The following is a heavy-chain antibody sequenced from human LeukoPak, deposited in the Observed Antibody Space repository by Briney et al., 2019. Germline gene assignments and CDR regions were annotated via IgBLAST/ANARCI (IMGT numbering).Heavy chain of an antibody. V-gene: IGHV4-59*01. CDR2: IYYSGST. Sequence: SETLSLTCTVSGGSISSYYWSWIWQPPGKGLEWIGYIYYSGSTNYNPSLKRRVTISVDTSKNQLSLKLSSVTAADTAVYYCARDPYVGDHAFDIWGQGTMVTVSS. D-gene: IGHD3-16*01. J-gene: IGHJ3*02. CDR3: ARDPYVGDHAFDI. CDR1: GGSISSYY.